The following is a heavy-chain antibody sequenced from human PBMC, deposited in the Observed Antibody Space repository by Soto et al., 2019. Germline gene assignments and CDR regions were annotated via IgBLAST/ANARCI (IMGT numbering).Heavy chain of an antibody. D-gene: IGHD6-19*01. CDR3: ARGGFVAGLYNAMDA. V-gene: IGHV1-69*06. CDR2: IIPMFGSP. Sequence: QVPLVQSGAEVKKPGSSVKVSCKASGGTLSTNAISWVRQAPGQGLEWMGAIIPMFGSPKYAQNFQGRVTITADNPTSTIYMEMNSLTSADTAVYYCARGGFVAGLYNAMDAWGQGTTVAVSS. J-gene: IGHJ6*02. CDR1: GGTLSTNA.